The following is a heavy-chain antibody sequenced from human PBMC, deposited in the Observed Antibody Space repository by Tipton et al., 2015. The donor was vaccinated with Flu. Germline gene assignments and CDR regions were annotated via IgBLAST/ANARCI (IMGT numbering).Heavy chain of an antibody. CDR3: ARHTGDSVRGLIDY. CDR1: GFRFSDYY. J-gene: IGHJ4*02. Sequence: LRLSCAASGFRFSDYYMSWIRQAPGKGLEWVGTIFHSGTTYYNPSLKTRLTISVDTSKNQFSLRLSSVTAADTAVYYCARHTGDSVRGLIDYWGQGTLVTVSS. CDR2: IFHSGTT. D-gene: IGHD3-10*02. V-gene: IGHV4-38-2*01.